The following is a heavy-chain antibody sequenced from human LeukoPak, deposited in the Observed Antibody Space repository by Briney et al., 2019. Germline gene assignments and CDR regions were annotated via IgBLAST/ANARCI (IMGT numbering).Heavy chain of an antibody. CDR1: GVPISSYY. D-gene: IGHD3-9*01. CDR3: ARQALYYDILTGYYPVFDY. J-gene: IGHJ4*02. CDR2: IYYSGST. Sequence: SETLSLTCTVSGVPISSYYWSWIRQPPGKGLEWIGYIYYSGSTNYNPSLKSRVTISVDTSKNQFSLKLSSVTAADTAVYYCARQALYYDILTGYYPVFDYWGQGTLVTVSS. V-gene: IGHV4-59*08.